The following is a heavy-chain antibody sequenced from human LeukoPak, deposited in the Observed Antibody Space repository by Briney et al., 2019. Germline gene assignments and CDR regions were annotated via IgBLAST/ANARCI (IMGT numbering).Heavy chain of an antibody. CDR2: ISYDGSNK. Sequence: GGSLRLSCAASGFTFSNYAMHWVRQAPGNGLEWVAVISYDGSNKYYTDSVKGRFSISRDNSKNTLYLEMNSLRLEDTAVYYCARDGEQWLVTWFDPWGQGTLVTVAS. CDR3: ARDGEQWLVTWFDP. J-gene: IGHJ5*02. CDR1: GFTFSNYA. D-gene: IGHD6-19*01. V-gene: IGHV3-30-3*01.